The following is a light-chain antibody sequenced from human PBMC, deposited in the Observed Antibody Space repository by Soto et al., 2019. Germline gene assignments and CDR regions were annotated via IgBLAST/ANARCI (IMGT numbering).Light chain of an antibody. J-gene: IGKJ5*01. CDR3: QQRSNWPFT. Sequence: EIVLTQSPGTLSLSPGERATLSCRASQSVSSSYLAWYQQKPGQAPRLLIYGASSRATGIPDRFSGSGSGTDFTLTISSLEPEDFAVYYCQQRSNWPFTFGQGTRLEI. CDR2: GAS. V-gene: IGKV3D-20*02. CDR1: QSVSSSY.